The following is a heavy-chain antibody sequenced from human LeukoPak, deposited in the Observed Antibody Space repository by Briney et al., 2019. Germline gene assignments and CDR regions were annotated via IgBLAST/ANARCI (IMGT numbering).Heavy chain of an antibody. CDR2: ISYDGSNK. J-gene: IGHJ4*02. D-gene: IGHD3-10*01. CDR3: AKIDTHGSGLDY. V-gene: IGHV3-30-3*02. CDR1: GFTFSSYA. Sequence: PGGSLRLSCAASGFTFSSYAMHWVRQAPGKGLEWVAVISYDGSNKYYADSVKGRFTISRDNSKNTLYLQMNSLRAEDTAVYYCAKIDTHGSGLDYWGQGTLVTVSS.